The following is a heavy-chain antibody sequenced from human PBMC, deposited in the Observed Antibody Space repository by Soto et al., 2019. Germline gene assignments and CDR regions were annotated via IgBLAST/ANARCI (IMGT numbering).Heavy chain of an antibody. Sequence: GGSLRLCCVGSGFTVNIYGVHWVRQAPGKGLEWVAHIWHDGNNKYYADSVRGRFIISRDNSKNRLYLQMNSLRAEDTAVYYCASDLVGASDSYGLDVWGQGTPVTVSS. V-gene: IGHV3-33*01. D-gene: IGHD1-26*01. CDR1: GFTVNIYG. CDR3: ASDLVGASDSYGLDV. J-gene: IGHJ6*02. CDR2: IWHDGNNK.